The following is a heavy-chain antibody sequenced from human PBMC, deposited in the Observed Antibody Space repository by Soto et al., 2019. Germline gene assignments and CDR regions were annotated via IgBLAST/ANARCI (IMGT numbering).Heavy chain of an antibody. CDR1: GGSISSSSYY. CDR2: IYYSGST. CDR3: ARANYDFWSGIYYYYYYMDV. Sequence: SETLSLTCTVSGGSISSSSYYWGWIRQPPGKGLEWIGSIYYSGSTYYNPSLKSRVTISVDTSKNQFSLKLSSVTAADTAVYYCARANYDFWSGIYYYYYYMDVWGKGTTVTVSS. V-gene: IGHV4-39*01. J-gene: IGHJ6*03. D-gene: IGHD3-3*01.